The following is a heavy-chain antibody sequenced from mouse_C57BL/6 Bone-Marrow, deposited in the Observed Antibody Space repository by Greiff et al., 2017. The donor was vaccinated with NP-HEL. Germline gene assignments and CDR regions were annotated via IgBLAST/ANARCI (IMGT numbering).Heavy chain of an antibody. CDR1: GYTFTDYY. J-gene: IGHJ3*01. D-gene: IGHD1-1*01. Sequence: VQLQQSGPVLVKPGASVKMSCKASGYTFTDYYMNWVKQSHGKSLEWIGVINPYNGGTSYNQKFKGQATLTVDKSSSTAYMELNSLPSEDSAVYYCARLFGLIPIYYYGSSFAWFAYWGQGTLVTVSA. V-gene: IGHV1-19*01. CDR3: ARLFGLIPIYYYGSSFAWFAY. CDR2: INPYNGGT.